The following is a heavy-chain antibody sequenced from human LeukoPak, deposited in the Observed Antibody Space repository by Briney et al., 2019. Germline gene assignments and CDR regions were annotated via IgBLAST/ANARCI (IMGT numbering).Heavy chain of an antibody. Sequence: PGGSLRLSCAASGFTFSSYSMIWVRQAPGKGLEWVSSISSSSSYIYYADSVKGRFTSSRDNAKNSLYLQMNSLRAEDTAVYYCARDGYRAAAYYGMDVWGQGTTVTVSS. CDR2: ISSSSSYI. J-gene: IGHJ6*02. CDR3: ARDGYRAAAYYGMDV. V-gene: IGHV3-21*01. CDR1: GFTFSSYS. D-gene: IGHD6-13*01.